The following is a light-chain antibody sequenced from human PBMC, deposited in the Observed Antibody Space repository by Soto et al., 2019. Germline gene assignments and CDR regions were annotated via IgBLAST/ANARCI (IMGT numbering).Light chain of an antibody. CDR3: QQYYNTPLT. CDR2: WAS. CDR1: QSVLYSSNNKNY. Sequence: DIVMTQSPDSLPVSLGERATINCKSSQSVLYSSNNKNYLAWYQQKPGQPPKLLIYWASTRESGVPDRFSGSGSGTDFTLTISRPQAEDVSVYYCQQYYNTPLTFGPGTKVDIK. J-gene: IGKJ3*01. V-gene: IGKV4-1*01.